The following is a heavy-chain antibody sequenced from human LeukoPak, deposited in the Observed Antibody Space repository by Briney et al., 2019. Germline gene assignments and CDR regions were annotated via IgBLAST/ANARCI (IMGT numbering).Heavy chain of an antibody. CDR1: GFIFSSYA. CDR2: ISGSGGST. CDR3: ARDAYSSSWFSPVYNWFDP. J-gene: IGHJ5*02. D-gene: IGHD6-13*01. V-gene: IGHV3-23*01. Sequence: GGSLRLSCAASGFIFSSYAMSWVRQAPGKGLEWVSAISGSGGSTYYADSVKGRFTISRDNSKNTLYLQMNSLRAEDTAVYYCARDAYSSSWFSPVYNWFDPWGQGTLVTVSS.